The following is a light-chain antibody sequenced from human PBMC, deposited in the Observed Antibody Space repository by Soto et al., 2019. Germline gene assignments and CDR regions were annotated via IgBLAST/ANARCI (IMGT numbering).Light chain of an antibody. CDR1: QDINKW. CDR2: TAS. Sequence: DIQMTQSPSSVSASVGDRVTITCRASQDINKWLAWYQQKPGLAPNLVIYTASRLHGGGPSRFSGSASGTGFTPTISSLQPEDVATYYCQQGKSFPLTFGGGTKVDIK. V-gene: IGKV1-12*01. J-gene: IGKJ4*01. CDR3: QQGKSFPLT.